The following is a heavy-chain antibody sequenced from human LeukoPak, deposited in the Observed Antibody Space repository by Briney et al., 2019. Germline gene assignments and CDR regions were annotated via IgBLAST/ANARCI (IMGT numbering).Heavy chain of an antibody. CDR3: ARVDYCDSSGYDY. J-gene: IGHJ4*02. V-gene: IGHV3-53*01. D-gene: IGHD3-22*01. CDR2: IYSGGST. Sequence: GGSLRLSCAASGFTVSSNYMSWVRQAPGKGLEWVSVIYSGGSTYYADSVKGRFTISRDNSKNTLYLQMNSLRAEDTAVYYCARVDYCDSSGYDYWGQGTLVTVSS. CDR1: GFTVSSNY.